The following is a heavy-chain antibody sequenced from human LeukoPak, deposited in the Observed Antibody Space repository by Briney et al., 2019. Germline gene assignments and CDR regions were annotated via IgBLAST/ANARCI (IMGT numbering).Heavy chain of an antibody. CDR1: GGSISGYH. V-gene: IGHV4-59*08. Sequence: SETLSLTCTVSGGSISGYHWNWIRQSPGKGLEWIANIFYTGNADYNPSLKSRVTISVDTSKNQFSLKLSSVTAADTAVYYCARRTYDFWFDPWGQGTLVTVSS. D-gene: IGHD3-3*01. CDR2: IFYTGNA. J-gene: IGHJ5*02. CDR3: ARRTYDFWFDP.